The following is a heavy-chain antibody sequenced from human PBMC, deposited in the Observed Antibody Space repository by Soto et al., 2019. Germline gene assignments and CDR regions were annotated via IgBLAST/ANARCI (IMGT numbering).Heavy chain of an antibody. CDR2: ISWNSGRI. V-gene: IGHV3-9*01. J-gene: IGHJ5*02. CDR3: AKGGYCSPASCNPGFSGWIDP. Sequence: EVQLVESGGGLVQPGRSLRLSCAASGFTFGDYAMHWVRQAPGKGLEWVSGISWNSGRIMYADSVKGRFTISRDNAKNSLYLQMNSLTAGDTAVYYCAKGGYCSPASCNPGFSGWIDPWGQGTQVTVSS. CDR1: GFTFGDYA. D-gene: IGHD2-15*01.